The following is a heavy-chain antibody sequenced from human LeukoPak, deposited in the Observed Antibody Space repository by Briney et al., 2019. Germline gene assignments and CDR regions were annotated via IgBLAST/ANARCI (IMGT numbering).Heavy chain of an antibody. CDR1: GYTFTSYA. CDR2: INAGNGNT. J-gene: IGHJ4*02. D-gene: IGHD3-22*01. CDR3: ARAINMIVVVPTGF. Sequence: ASVKVSCKASGYTFTSYAMHWVRQAPGQRLEWMGWINAGNGNTKYSQKFQGRVTITRDTSASTAYMELSSLRSEDTAVYYCARAINMIVVVPTGFWGQGTLVTVSS. V-gene: IGHV1-3*01.